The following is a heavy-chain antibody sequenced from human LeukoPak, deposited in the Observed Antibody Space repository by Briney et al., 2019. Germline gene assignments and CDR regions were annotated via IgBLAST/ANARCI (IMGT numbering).Heavy chain of an antibody. V-gene: IGHV4-59*01. Sequence: SETLSLTCTVSGGSISSYYWSWIRQPPGKGLEWIGDIYYSGSTNYNPSLKSRVTISVDTSKNQLSLKLTSVTAADTAVYYCARELGATVVNYGMDVWGQGTTVTVSS. CDR2: IYYSGST. CDR1: GGSISSYY. D-gene: IGHD4-23*01. CDR3: ARELGATVVNYGMDV. J-gene: IGHJ6*02.